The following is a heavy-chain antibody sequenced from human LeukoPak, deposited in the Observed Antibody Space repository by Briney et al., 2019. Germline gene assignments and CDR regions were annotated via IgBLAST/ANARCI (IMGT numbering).Heavy chain of an antibody. CDR1: GFTFSSYS. CDR3: ARDRAGWIAAEGNDAFDI. V-gene: IGHV3-48*04. J-gene: IGHJ3*02. Sequence: GGSLRLSCAASGFTFSSYSMNWVRQAPGKGLEWVSYISSSSSTIYYADSVKGRFTISRDNAKNSLYLHMNSLRAEDTAVYYCARDRAGWIAAEGNDAFDIWGQGTMVTVSS. D-gene: IGHD6-13*01. CDR2: ISSSSSTI.